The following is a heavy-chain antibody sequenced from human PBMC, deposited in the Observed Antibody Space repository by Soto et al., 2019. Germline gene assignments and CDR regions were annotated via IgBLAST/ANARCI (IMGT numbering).Heavy chain of an antibody. Sequence: SETLSLTCTVSGGSISSSSYYWGWIRQPPGKGLEWIGSIYYSGSTYYNPSLKSRVTISVDTSKNQFSLKLSSVTAADTAVYYCAALGELPYNWFDPWGQGTLVTVSS. CDR2: IYYSGST. CDR3: AALGELPYNWFDP. CDR1: GGSISSSSYY. D-gene: IGHD1-26*01. V-gene: IGHV4-39*01. J-gene: IGHJ5*02.